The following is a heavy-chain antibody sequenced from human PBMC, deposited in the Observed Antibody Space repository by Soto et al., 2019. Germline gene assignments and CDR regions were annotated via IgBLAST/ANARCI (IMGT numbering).Heavy chain of an antibody. V-gene: IGHV4-59*08. CDR3: ARNYGDYVDY. Sequence: SETLSLTCTVSGGASMSHFYWSWIRQPPGKALEWLAYIFYSGSTNYNPSLKSRVTISVDTSKNQFSLKLSSVTAADTAVYYCARNYGDYVDYWGQGTLVTVSS. CDR2: IFYSGST. D-gene: IGHD4-17*01. J-gene: IGHJ4*02. CDR1: GGASMSHFY.